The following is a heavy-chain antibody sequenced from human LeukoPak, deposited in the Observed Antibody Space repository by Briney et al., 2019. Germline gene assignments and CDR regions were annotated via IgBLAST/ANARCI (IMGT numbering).Heavy chain of an antibody. D-gene: IGHD6-13*01. CDR3: AKDNGIAAAGWFDP. V-gene: IGHV3-30*18. CDR1: GFTFSSYG. Sequence: GGSLRLSCAASGFTFSSYGMHWVRRAPGKGLEWVAVISYDGSNKYYADSVEGRFTISRDNSKNTLYLQMNSLRTEDTAVYYCAKDNGIAAAGWFDPWGQGTLVTVSS. CDR2: ISYDGSNK. J-gene: IGHJ5*02.